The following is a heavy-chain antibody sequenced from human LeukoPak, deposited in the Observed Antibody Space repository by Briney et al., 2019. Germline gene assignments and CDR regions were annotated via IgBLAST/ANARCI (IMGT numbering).Heavy chain of an antibody. D-gene: IGHD6-13*01. J-gene: IGHJ5*02. Sequence: GASVKVSCKASGYTFTNYGIIWVRQAPGQGLEWMGWMNAYNGNTIYAQKFQGRVTVTTDTSTSTADMELRSLKSDDTAIYYCARLLIAAAGTSRWFDPWGQGTLVTVSS. CDR3: ARLLIAAAGTSRWFDP. CDR2: MNAYNGNT. CDR1: GYTFTNYG. V-gene: IGHV1-18*04.